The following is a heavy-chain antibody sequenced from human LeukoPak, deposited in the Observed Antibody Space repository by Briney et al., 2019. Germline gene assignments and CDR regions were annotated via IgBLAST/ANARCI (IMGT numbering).Heavy chain of an antibody. CDR2: IDSGGSWT. V-gene: IGHV3-74*01. CDR1: GNYW. D-gene: IGHD2/OR15-2a*01. J-gene: IGHJ4*02. CDR3: VSFYETY. Sequence: PGGSLGLSCAASGNYWMHWVRQAPGKGLVWVSHIDSGGSWTSYADSVKGRFTISKDNAKNTVYLQMNNLRAEDTAVYYCVSFYETYWGRGTLVTVSS.